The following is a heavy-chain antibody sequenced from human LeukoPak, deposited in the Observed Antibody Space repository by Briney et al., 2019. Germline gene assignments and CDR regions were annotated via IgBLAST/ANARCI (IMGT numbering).Heavy chain of an antibody. Sequence: GGSLRLSCAASGFTFSSYCMNWVRQAPGKGLEWVSSISSSSTYIYYADSVEGRFTISRDNAKNSLYPQMNSLRAEDTAVYYCARAATTVTAFGMDVWGQGTTVTVSS. D-gene: IGHD4-17*01. J-gene: IGHJ6*02. CDR1: GFTFSSYC. V-gene: IGHV3-21*01. CDR3: ARAATTVTAFGMDV. CDR2: ISSSSTYI.